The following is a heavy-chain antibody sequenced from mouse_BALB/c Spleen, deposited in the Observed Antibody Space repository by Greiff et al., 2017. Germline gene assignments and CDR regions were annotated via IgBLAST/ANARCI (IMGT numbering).Heavy chain of an antibody. J-gene: IGHJ4*01. V-gene: IGHV1S81*02. CDR1: GYTFTSYW. Sequence: QVQLQQPGAELVKPGASVKLSCKASGYTFTSYWMHWVKQRPGQGLEWIGEINPSNGRTNYNEKFKSKATLTVDKSSSTAYMQLSSLTSEDSAVYYCARTYAMDDWGQGTSVTVSS. CDR3: ARTYAMDD. CDR2: INPSNGRT.